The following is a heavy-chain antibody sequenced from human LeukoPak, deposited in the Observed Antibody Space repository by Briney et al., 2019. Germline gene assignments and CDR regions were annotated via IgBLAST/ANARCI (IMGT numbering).Heavy chain of an antibody. V-gene: IGHV3-21*01. Sequence: GGSLRLSCAASEFTFSRYSMNWARQAPGKGLEWVSSISSSSSYIYYADSVKGRFTISRDNAKNSLYLQMNSLRAEDTAVYYCARGILKSPVAAFDIWGQGTMVTVSS. CDR3: ARGILKSPVAAFDI. J-gene: IGHJ3*02. CDR2: ISSSSSYI. CDR1: EFTFSRYS. D-gene: IGHD2-8*01.